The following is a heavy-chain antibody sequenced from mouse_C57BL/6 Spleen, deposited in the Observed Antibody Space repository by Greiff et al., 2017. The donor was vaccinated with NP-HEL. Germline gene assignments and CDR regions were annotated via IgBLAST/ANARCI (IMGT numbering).Heavy chain of an antibody. CDR3: ARRVTGAYFDY. CDR1: GYSFTSYY. D-gene: IGHD4-1*01. CDR2: IYPGSGNT. Sequence: QVQLKESGPELVKPGASVKISCKASGYSFTSYYIHWVKQRPGQGLEWIGWIYPGSGNTKYNEKFKGKATLTADTSSSTAYMQLSSLTSEDSAVYYCARRVTGAYFDYWGQGTTLTVSS. J-gene: IGHJ2*01. V-gene: IGHV1-66*01.